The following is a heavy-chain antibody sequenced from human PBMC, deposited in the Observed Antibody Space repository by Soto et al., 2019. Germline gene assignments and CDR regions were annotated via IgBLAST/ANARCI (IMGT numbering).Heavy chain of an antibody. D-gene: IGHD6-19*01. Sequence: PSETLSLTCTVSGASIRSYYWSWIRQPPGKGLEWIGYIHHSGSTNYSPSLKSRVSISIDTSENQFSLKLTSVAAADTAVYYCARVAPLILAGSFSYHALDVWAQGTTVT. CDR2: IHHSGST. CDR1: GASIRSYY. V-gene: IGHV4-59*08. CDR3: ARVAPLILAGSFSYHALDV. J-gene: IGHJ6*02.